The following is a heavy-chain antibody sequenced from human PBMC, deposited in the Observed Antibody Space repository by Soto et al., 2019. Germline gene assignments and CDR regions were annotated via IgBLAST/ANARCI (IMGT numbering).Heavy chain of an antibody. Sequence: EVQLLESGGGLVQPGGSLRLSCAASGFTFRNAWMSWVRQAPGRGLEWVGRIKSKADGGTTDYAAPVQGRFSISRDDSKNTLYLQMNSLKTEDTAVYYCLLNYYDTSGSYPYYFDYWGQGTLVTVSS. D-gene: IGHD3-22*01. CDR2: IKSKADGGTT. CDR1: GFTFRNAW. CDR3: LLNYYDTSGSYPYYFDY. J-gene: IGHJ4*02. V-gene: IGHV3-15*01.